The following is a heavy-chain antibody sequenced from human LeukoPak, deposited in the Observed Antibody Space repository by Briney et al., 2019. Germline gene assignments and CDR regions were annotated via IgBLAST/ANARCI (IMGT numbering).Heavy chain of an antibody. CDR3: ARAFIVVVPAASY. Sequence: GGSLRLSCAASGFTFSSYAMPWVRQAPGKGLEGVAVISYDGSDKYYADSVKGRFAISRDNSKNTLYLQMNSLRAEDTAVYYCARAFIVVVPAASYWGQGTLVTVSS. CDR2: ISYDGSDK. J-gene: IGHJ4*02. CDR1: GFTFSSYA. D-gene: IGHD2-2*01. V-gene: IGHV3-30*09.